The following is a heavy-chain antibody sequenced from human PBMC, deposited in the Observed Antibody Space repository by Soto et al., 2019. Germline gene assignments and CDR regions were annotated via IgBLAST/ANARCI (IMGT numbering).Heavy chain of an antibody. CDR2: VYHTGDT. Sequence: SETLSLTCGVSGGTVASSHWWSWVRQSPGRGLEWIGNVYHTGDTNFNPALQSRVTFSVDKSNNQFSLRLTSVTAADTAVYFCAREIVTAGGNNYFDPWGPGTLVTVSS. CDR1: GGTVASSHW. CDR3: AREIVTAGGNNYFDP. J-gene: IGHJ5*02. V-gene: IGHV4-4*02. D-gene: IGHD2-21*02.